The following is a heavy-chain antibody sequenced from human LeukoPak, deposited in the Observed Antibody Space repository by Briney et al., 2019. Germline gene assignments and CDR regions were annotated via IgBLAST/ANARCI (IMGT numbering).Heavy chain of an antibody. D-gene: IGHD3-22*01. CDR1: GGSISSYY. V-gene: IGHV4-59*01. J-gene: IGHJ4*02. Sequence: SETLSLTCAVSGGSISSYYWSWIRQPPGKGLEWIGYIYYSGSTNYNPSLKSRVTISVDTSKNQFSLKLSSVTAADTAVYYCAMDYYDSSGYYLNYWGQGTLVTVSS. CDR2: IYYSGST. CDR3: AMDYYDSSGYYLNY.